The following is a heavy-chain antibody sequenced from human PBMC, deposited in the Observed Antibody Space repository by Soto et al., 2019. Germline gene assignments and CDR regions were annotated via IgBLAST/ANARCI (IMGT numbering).Heavy chain of an antibody. Sequence: QVQLVQSGAEVKKPGASVKVSCKASGYTFNNSGISWVRQAPGRGLERLGWISAKNGNTNYAQKFQGRVTMTTGTATRTAYMDLRSLRSDDTAVYFCTRDLGDIVVVSAATEFDHWGQGTLVTVSS. J-gene: IGHJ4*02. CDR1: GYTFNNSG. CDR3: TRDLGDIVVVSAATEFDH. D-gene: IGHD2-2*01. CDR2: ISAKNGNT. V-gene: IGHV1-18*04.